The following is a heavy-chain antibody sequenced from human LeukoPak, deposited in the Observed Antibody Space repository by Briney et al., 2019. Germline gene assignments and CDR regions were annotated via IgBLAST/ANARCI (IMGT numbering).Heavy chain of an antibody. V-gene: IGHV3-21*01. Sequence: GGSLRLSCAASGFTFSSYSMNWVRQAPGKGLEWVSSISSSSSYIYYADSVKGRFTISRDNAKNSLYLQMNSLRAEDTAVYYCARERGQWLALSLGYWGQGTLVTVSS. CDR3: ARERGQWLALSLGY. CDR1: GFTFSSYS. J-gene: IGHJ4*02. D-gene: IGHD6-19*01. CDR2: ISSSSSYI.